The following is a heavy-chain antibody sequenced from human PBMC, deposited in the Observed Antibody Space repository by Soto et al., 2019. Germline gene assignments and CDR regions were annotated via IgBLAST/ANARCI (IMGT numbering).Heavy chain of an antibody. D-gene: IGHD4-17*01. J-gene: IGHJ6*02. Sequence: QMQLVQSGPEVKKPGTSVKVSCKASGFTFTSSAVQWVRQARGQRLEWIGWIVVGSGNTNYAQKFQERVTITRDMSTRTAYMELSSLRSEDTAVYYCAAPYAYYYGMDVWGQGTTVTVSS. CDR1: GFTFTSSA. V-gene: IGHV1-58*01. CDR2: IVVGSGNT. CDR3: AAPYAYYYGMDV.